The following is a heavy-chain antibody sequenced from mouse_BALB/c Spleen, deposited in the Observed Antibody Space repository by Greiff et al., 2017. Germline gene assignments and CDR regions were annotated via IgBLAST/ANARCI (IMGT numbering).Heavy chain of an antibody. J-gene: IGHJ4*01. CDR1: GFSLTSYG. D-gene: IGHD1-2*01. CDR2: IWSGGST. V-gene: IGHV2-2*02. CDR3: ARRSSSTTATAMGY. Sequence: VQLQQSGPGLVQPSQSLSITCTVSGFSLTSYGVHWVRQSPGQGLEWLGVIWSGGSTDYNAAFISRLSISKDNSKSQVFFQMNSLQANDTAIYYCARRSSSTTATAMGYWGQGTAVTVSA.